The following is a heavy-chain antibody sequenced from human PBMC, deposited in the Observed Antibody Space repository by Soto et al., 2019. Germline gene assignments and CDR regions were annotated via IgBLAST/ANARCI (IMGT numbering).Heavy chain of an antibody. D-gene: IGHD3-22*01. Sequence: QVQLVQSGAEVKKPGSSVKVSCKASGGTFSSYAISWVRQAPGQGLEWMGGIIPIFGTANYTQKFQGRVTITADESTSTAYMELSSLRSEDTAVYYCARGIGDYDSSGYYPFDYWGQGTLVTVSS. V-gene: IGHV1-69*01. CDR2: IIPIFGTA. J-gene: IGHJ4*02. CDR3: ARGIGDYDSSGYYPFDY. CDR1: GGTFSSYA.